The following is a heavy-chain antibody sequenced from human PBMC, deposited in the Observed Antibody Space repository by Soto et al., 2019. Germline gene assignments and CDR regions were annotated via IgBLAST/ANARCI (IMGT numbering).Heavy chain of an antibody. CDR3: ARDRGGSYYSSSWFDP. Sequence: GGSLRLSCAASGFTFSSYSMNWVRQAPGKGLEWVSYISSSSSTIYYADSVKGRFTISRDNAKNSLYLQMNSLRDEDTAVYYCARDRGGSYYSSSWFDPWGQGTLVTVSS. V-gene: IGHV3-48*02. D-gene: IGHD1-26*01. CDR2: ISSSSSTI. CDR1: GFTFSSYS. J-gene: IGHJ5*02.